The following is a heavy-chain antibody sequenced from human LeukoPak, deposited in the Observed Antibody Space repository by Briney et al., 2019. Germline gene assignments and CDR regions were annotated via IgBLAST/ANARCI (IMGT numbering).Heavy chain of an antibody. J-gene: IGHJ4*02. D-gene: IGHD2-15*01. CDR3: ARGGYCSGGSCYIDY. CDR2: IWYDGSKK. V-gene: IGHV3-33*01. CDR1: GFTFSSYG. Sequence: GGSLRLSCAASGFTFSSYGMHWVPQAPGRGREWVAVIWYDGSKKYYADSVKGRFTISRDNSKNTLYLQMNSLRAEDTAVYYCARGGYCSGGSCYIDYWGQGTLVTVSS.